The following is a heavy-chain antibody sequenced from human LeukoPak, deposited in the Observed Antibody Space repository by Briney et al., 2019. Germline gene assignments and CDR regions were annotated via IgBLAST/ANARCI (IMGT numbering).Heavy chain of an antibody. Sequence: GGSLRLSCAASGFTFSYYGMHWVRQAPGKGLEWVTFIGYDGTDKYYAYSVKGRFTISRDNSKNTLSLHMNSLRAEDTAVYYCARDLTYNSWYYFDSWGQGTLVTVSS. V-gene: IGHV3-30*02. CDR1: GFTFSYYG. J-gene: IGHJ4*02. D-gene: IGHD6-13*01. CDR2: IGYDGTDK. CDR3: ARDLTYNSWYYFDS.